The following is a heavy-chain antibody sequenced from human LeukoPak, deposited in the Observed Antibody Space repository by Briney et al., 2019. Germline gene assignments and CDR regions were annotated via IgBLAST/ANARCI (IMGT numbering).Heavy chain of an antibody. D-gene: IGHD3-16*02. J-gene: IGHJ4*02. CDR3: AGSGGSYLVRTLPTYDY. CDR2: IYYSGST. CDR1: GGSISSYY. V-gene: IGHV4-59*12. Sequence: PSETLSLTCTVSGGSISSYYWSWIRQPPGKGLEWIGYIYYSGSTNYNPSLKSRVTISVDTSKNQFSLKLSSVTAADTAVYYCAGSGGSYLVRTLPTYDYWGQGTLVTVSS.